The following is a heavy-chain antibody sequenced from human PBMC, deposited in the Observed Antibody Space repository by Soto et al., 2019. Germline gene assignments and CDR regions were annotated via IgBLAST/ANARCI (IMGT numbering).Heavy chain of an antibody. Sequence: SETLSLTCTVSGDSVSSGGYYLRWIRQPPGKGLEWIGYIYSSGSANYNPSLKSRVTISRDTSKNQISLKVASVTAADTAGYYCARGFSSVSMDAWGQGNRVTVSS. V-gene: IGHV4-61*08. D-gene: IGHD6-19*01. J-gene: IGHJ6*02. CDR1: GDSVSSGGYY. CDR3: ARGFSSVSMDA. CDR2: IYSSGSA.